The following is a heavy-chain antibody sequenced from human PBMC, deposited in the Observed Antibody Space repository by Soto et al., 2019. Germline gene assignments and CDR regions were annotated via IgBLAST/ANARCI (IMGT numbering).Heavy chain of an antibody. Sequence: EVQLVESGGGLVQPGGSLRLSCAASGFTFGTYWMSWVRQAPGKGLEWVANINEDGSKNYYVDSLRGRFTISRDNAQKSLYLHMSSLRAEDTAVYYCARSGDVATVTDYWGQGTLVTVSS. CDR2: INEDGSKN. D-gene: IGHD4-17*01. J-gene: IGHJ4*02. CDR1: GFTFGTYW. V-gene: IGHV3-7*01. CDR3: ARSGDVATVTDY.